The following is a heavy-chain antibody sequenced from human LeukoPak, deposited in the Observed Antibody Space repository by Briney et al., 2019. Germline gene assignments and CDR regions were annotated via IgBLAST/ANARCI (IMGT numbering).Heavy chain of an antibody. Sequence: PGGSLRLSCAASGFTVSSNYMSWVRQAPGKGLEWVSVIHSGGSTYYADSVKGRFTISRDNSKNTLYLQMNSLRAEDTAVYYCARGRISIGFDYWGQGTLVTVSS. J-gene: IGHJ4*02. CDR1: GFTVSSNY. CDR2: IHSGGST. D-gene: IGHD2-15*01. CDR3: ARGRISIGFDY. V-gene: IGHV3-53*01.